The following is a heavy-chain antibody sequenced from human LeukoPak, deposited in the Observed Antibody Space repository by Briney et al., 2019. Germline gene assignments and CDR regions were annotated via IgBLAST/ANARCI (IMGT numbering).Heavy chain of an antibody. D-gene: IGHD3-10*01. CDR2: IYHSGST. Sequence: PSETLSLTCTVSGYSISSGYYWGWIRQPPGKGLEWIGSIYHSGSTYYNPSLKSRVTISVDTSKNQFSLKLGSVTAADTAVYYCARKAYGSGSSTTYWYFDLWGRGTLVTVSS. CDR3: ARKAYGSGSSTTYWYFDL. V-gene: IGHV4-38-2*02. CDR1: GYSISSGYY. J-gene: IGHJ2*01.